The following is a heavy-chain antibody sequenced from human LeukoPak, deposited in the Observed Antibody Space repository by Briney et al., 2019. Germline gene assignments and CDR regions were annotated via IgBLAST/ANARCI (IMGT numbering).Heavy chain of an antibody. J-gene: IGHJ5*02. Sequence: PSETLSLTCAVYGGSFSGYYWSWIRQPPGKGLEWIGEINHSGSTNYNPSLKSRVTISVDTSKNQFSLKLSSVTAADTAMYYCASTGNWFDPWGQGTLVTVSS. CDR2: INHSGST. CDR3: ASTGNWFDP. D-gene: IGHD4-17*01. V-gene: IGHV4-34*01. CDR1: GGSFSGYY.